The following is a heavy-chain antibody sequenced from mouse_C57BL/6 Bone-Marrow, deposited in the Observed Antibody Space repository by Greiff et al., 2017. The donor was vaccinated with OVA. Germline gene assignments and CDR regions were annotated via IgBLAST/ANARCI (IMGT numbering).Heavy chain of an antibody. V-gene: IGHV1-66*01. CDR3: AVGSSNYFFDY. CDR2: IYPGSGNT. CDR1: GYSFTSYD. D-gene: IGHD2-5*01. Sequence: QVQLQQSGPELAKPGASVKISCKASGYSFTSYDIHWVKQRPGQGLEWIGWIYPGSGNTKYNEKFKGKATLTADTSSSTAYMQLSSLTSEDSAVYFCAVGSSNYFFDYWGQGTTLTVSS. J-gene: IGHJ2*01.